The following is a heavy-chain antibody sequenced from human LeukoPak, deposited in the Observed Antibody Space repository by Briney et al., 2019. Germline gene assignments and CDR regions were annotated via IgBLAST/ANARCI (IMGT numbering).Heavy chain of an antibody. Sequence: GRSLRLSCAASGSTFSTDAMHWVRQAPGKGLEWVAVISDDGSKIYYADSVKGRFTISRDNSKNTLYLQMNSLRAEDTAVYYCAREVITGTTGWFDPWAQGTLVTVSS. CDR2: ISDDGSKI. CDR3: AREVITGTTGWFDP. D-gene: IGHD1-20*01. CDR1: GSTFSTDA. V-gene: IGHV3-30*14. J-gene: IGHJ5*02.